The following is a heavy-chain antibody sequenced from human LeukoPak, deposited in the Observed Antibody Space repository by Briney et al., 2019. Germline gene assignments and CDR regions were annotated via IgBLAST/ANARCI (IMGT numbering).Heavy chain of an antibody. V-gene: IGHV4-59*01. J-gene: IGHJ3*02. CDR1: GGSISSYY. CDR3: ARGLRRGAFDI. Sequence: PSETLSLTCTVSGGSISSYYWSWIRQHPGKGLEWIGYIYYSGSTNYNPSLKSRVTISVDTSKNQFSLKLSSVTAADTAVYYCARGLRRGAFDIWGQGTMVTVSS. CDR2: IYYSGST.